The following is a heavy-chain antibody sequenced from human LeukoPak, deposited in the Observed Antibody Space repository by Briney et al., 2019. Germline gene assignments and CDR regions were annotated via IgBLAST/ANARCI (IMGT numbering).Heavy chain of an antibody. J-gene: IGHJ4*02. CDR2: VSSNGGTT. D-gene: IGHD4-17*01. Sequence: PGGSLRLSCAASGFTLPSYTMTWGRQAPGKGLESVSAVSSNGGTTYYANSVKDRFTISRDNSKNTLYLQMGNLRAEDMAVYYCARESTGTFDYWGQGSLVTVSS. V-gene: IGHV3-64*01. CDR1: GFTLPSYT. CDR3: ARESTGTFDY.